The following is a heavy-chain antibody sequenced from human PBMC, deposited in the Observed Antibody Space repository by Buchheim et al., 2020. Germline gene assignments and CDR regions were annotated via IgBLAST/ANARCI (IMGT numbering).Heavy chain of an antibody. CDR3: ARTYNYGPYYFDY. CDR1: GDSISTXY. CDR2: IYYSGRT. Sequence: QVQLQESGPGLVKPSETLSLTCTVSGDSISTXYWSWIRQPPGNGLEWIGYIYYSGRTNYNPSLKSRVTXSLEMSHNQFFLKLSSVTAADTAVYYCARTYNYGPYYFDYWGQGTL. J-gene: IGHJ4*02. D-gene: IGHD5-18*01. V-gene: IGHV4-59*01.